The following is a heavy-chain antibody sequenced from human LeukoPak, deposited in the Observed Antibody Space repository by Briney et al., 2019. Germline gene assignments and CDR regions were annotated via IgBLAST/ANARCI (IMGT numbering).Heavy chain of an antibody. J-gene: IGHJ4*02. Sequence: GGSLRLSCAASGFSFSSYDMNWVRRAPGKGLEWLSYISSSGSVIYYADSVKGRFTISRDNAKNSLYLQMNSLRAEDTAVYYCARHVIYGSSGYHRFDYWGQGTLVTVSS. CDR1: GFSFSSYD. V-gene: IGHV3-48*03. CDR2: ISSSGSVI. D-gene: IGHD3-22*01. CDR3: ARHVIYGSSGYHRFDY.